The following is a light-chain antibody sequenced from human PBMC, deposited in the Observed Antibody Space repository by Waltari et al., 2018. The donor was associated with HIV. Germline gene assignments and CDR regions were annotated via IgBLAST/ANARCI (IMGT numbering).Light chain of an antibody. CDR3: QQTHSGPLT. CDR1: QGVSTY. CDR2: DVS. V-gene: IGKV1-39*01. Sequence: DIQMTQSPSSLSASVGDAVTLSCRASQGVSTYLNWYQQTPGKAPNLLIHDVSTLQDGVPSRFSGSGSGTEYTLNISSLQPEDLATYCSQQTHSGPLTFGQGTKVEI. J-gene: IGKJ1*01.